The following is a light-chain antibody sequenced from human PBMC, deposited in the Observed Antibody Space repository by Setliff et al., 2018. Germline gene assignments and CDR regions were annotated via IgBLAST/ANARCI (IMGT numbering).Light chain of an antibody. CDR3: SSYTSRTTLDV. CDR1: SSDIGAYDY. CDR2: DVN. V-gene: IGLV2-14*03. J-gene: IGLJ1*01. Sequence: QSALTQPASVSGSPGQSITISCTESSSDIGAYDYVSWYQQHPGKAPKLMIYDVNNRPSGVSNRFSGSKSGNMASLTISGLQAEDEADYYCSSYTSRTTLDVFGTGTKGTVL.